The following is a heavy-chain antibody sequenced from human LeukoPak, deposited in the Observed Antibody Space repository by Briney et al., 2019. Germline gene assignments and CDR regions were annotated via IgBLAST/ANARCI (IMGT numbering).Heavy chain of an antibody. Sequence: GGSLRLSCTASGFIFNNFGLMWVRQAPGKGLEWVSAISNDGGGTIYADFVKGRFTISRDNSKNTLFLQMNSLRAEGTALYYCAKGSSGYFADLWGQGTLVTVSS. CDR1: GFIFNNFG. CDR3: AKGSSGYFADL. D-gene: IGHD3-22*01. CDR2: ISNDGGGT. V-gene: IGHV3-23*01. J-gene: IGHJ5*02.